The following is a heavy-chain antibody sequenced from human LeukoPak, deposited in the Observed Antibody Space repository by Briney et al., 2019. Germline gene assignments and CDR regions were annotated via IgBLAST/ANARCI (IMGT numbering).Heavy chain of an antibody. J-gene: IGHJ4*02. Sequence: PSETLSLTCTVSGGSISSYHWSWIRQPPGKGLEWIGYIHYSGSTNYNPSLKSRVTISVDTSKNQFSLKLSSVTAADTAVYYCAREAYCGGDCYSGFDYWGQGTLVTVSS. CDR3: AREAYCGGDCYSGFDY. D-gene: IGHD2-21*02. CDR1: GGSISSYH. CDR2: IHYSGST. V-gene: IGHV4-59*01.